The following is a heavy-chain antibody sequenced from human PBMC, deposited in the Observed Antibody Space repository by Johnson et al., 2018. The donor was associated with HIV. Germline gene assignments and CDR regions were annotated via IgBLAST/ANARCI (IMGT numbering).Heavy chain of an antibody. D-gene: IGHD4-17*01. CDR2: ISSSGETR. CDR1: GFTFSSYG. J-gene: IGHJ3*02. Sequence: EVQLVESGGGVVQPGGSLRLSCAASGFTFSSYGMHWVRQAPGKGLEWFAYISSSGETRYYADSVKGRFTLSRDNAKNSLFLQMNSLRAEVTAVYYCATLGGTVTTRAIAQPHDAFDIWGQGTMVTVSS. CDR3: ATLGGTVTTRAIAQPHDAFDI. V-gene: IGHV3-48*04.